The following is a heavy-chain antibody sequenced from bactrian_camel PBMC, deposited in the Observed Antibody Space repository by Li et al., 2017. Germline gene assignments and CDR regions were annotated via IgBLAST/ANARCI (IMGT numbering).Heavy chain of an antibody. Sequence: VQLVESGGGLVQPGGSLTLSCAASRFTFRFYAMSWVRQAPGKGLEWVSSINDLGEDADYADSVKGRFTISRDNVKDTLYLQLNSLTTEDTAVYYCVSSGGYWTLGYWGQGTQVTVS. CDR1: RFTFRFYA. J-gene: IGHJ4*01. V-gene: IGHV3S40*01. CDR2: INDLGEDA. CDR3: VSSGGYWTLGY. D-gene: IGHD2*01.